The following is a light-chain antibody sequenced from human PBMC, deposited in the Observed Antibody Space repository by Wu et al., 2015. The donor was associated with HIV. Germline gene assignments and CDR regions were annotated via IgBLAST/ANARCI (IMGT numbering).Light chain of an antibody. CDR2: EAS. J-gene: IGKJ1*01. CDR1: QSVSSSY. CDR3: QQYGSSTWT. V-gene: IGKV3-20*01. Sequence: EIVLTQSPGTLSLSPGERATLSCRASQSVSSSYLAWYQQKPGQAPRLLIYEASVRATGIPDRFSGSGSGTDFTLTIRRLEPEDFAVYYCQQYGSSTWTFGQGTKAEIK.